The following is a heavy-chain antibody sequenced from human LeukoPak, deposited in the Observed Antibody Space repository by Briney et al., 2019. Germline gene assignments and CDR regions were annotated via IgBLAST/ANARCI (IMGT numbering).Heavy chain of an antibody. CDR2: IYYSGST. J-gene: IGHJ4*02. CDR1: GGSISSSSYY. Sequence: SETLSLTCTVSGGSISSSSYYWGWIRQPPGKGLEWIGSIYYSGSTYYNPSLKSRVTISVYTSKNQFSLKLSSVTAADTAVYYCASRGNCSSTSCWYYFDYWGQGTLVTVSS. CDR3: ASRGNCSSTSCWYYFDY. V-gene: IGHV4-39*01. D-gene: IGHD2-2*01.